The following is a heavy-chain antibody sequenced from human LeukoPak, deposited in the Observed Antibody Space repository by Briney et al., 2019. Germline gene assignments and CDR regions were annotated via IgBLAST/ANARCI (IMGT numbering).Heavy chain of an antibody. Sequence: GGSLRLSCAASGFTFSNFAKHWVRQAPGKGLEWVAIISYDGSNQYYADSVKGRFTISRDSSQNTLYLQMNSLRAEDTAVYYCARELTGYWQQYWGQGTLVTVSS. D-gene: IGHD3-9*01. J-gene: IGHJ4*02. CDR2: ISYDGSNQ. CDR1: GFTFSNFA. CDR3: ARELTGYWQQY. V-gene: IGHV3-30*04.